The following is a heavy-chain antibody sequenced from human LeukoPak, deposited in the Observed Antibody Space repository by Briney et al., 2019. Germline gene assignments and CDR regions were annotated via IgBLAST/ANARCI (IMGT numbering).Heavy chain of an antibody. CDR2: INPNSGGT. V-gene: IGHV1-2*02. J-gene: IGHJ4*02. D-gene: IGHD5-12*01. CDR1: GYTFTGYY. Sequence: ASVKVSCKASGYTFTGYYMHWVRQAPGQGLEWMGWINPNSGGTNYAQKFQGRVTMTRDTSISTAYMELSRLRSDDTAVYYCASRPGYSGYDSSDYWGQGALVTVSS. CDR3: ASRPGYSGYDSSDY.